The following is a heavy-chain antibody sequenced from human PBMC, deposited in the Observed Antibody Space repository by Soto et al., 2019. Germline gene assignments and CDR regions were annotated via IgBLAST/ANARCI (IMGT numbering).Heavy chain of an antibody. CDR1: GDSVSSNSAA. J-gene: IGHJ4*02. CDR3: ARGPGRSYDILTGYYWDVGTLDY. CDR2: TYYRSKWYN. V-gene: IGHV6-1*01. D-gene: IGHD3-9*01. Sequence: PSQTLSLTCAISGDSVSSNSAAWNWIRQSPSRGLEWLGRTYYRSKWYNDYAVSVKSRITINPDTSKNQFSLQLNSVTPEDTAVYYCARGPGRSYDILTGYYWDVGTLDYWGQGTLVTVSS.